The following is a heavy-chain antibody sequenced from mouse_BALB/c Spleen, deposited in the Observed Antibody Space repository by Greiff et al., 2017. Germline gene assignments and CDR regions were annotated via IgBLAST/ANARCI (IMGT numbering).Heavy chain of an antibody. V-gene: IGHV2-9*02. CDR2: IWAGGST. Sequence: QVQLQQSGPGLVAPSQSLSITCTVSGFSLTSYGVHWVRQPPGKGLEWLGVIWAGGSTNYNSALMSRLSISKDNSKSQVFLKMNSLQTDDTAMYYCARAVDSSGPFAYWGQGTLVTVSA. D-gene: IGHD3-2*01. CDR3: ARAVDSSGPFAY. J-gene: IGHJ3*01. CDR1: GFSLTSYG.